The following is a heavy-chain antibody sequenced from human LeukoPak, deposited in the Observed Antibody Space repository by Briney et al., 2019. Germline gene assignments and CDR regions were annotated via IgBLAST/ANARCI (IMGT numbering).Heavy chain of an antibody. CDR3: ARAGSSWYGHWFDP. D-gene: IGHD6-13*01. V-gene: IGHV4-4*07. Sequence: PSESPSLTRTDSGGSISSYYWCSIRHPAGKGLEWIGRIYTSGSTNYNPSLKSRVTMSVDTSKNQFSLKLSSVTAADTAVYYCARAGSSWYGHWFDPWGQGTLVTVSS. CDR1: GGSISSYY. J-gene: IGHJ5*02. CDR2: IYTSGST.